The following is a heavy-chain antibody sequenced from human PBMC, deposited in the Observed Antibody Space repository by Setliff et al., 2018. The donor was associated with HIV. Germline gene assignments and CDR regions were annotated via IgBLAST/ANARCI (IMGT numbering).Heavy chain of an antibody. V-gene: IGHV1-3*01. J-gene: IGHJ4*01. CDR3: ARGALLAVFDFDH. CDR1: GYTFTTYS. Sequence: RASVKVSCKASGYTFTTYSLHWVRQAPGQSLEWMGWINVGNGDTKYSQELQGRITITRDTSANTAYMELSSLRSDDTAIYFCARGALLAVFDFDHWGHGTLVTVSS. CDR2: INVGNGDT. D-gene: IGHD3-10*01.